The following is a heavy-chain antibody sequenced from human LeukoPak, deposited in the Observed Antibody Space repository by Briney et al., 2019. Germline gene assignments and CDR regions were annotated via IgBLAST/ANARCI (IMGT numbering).Heavy chain of an antibody. CDR3: ARGLPATGMILDY. Sequence: PGGSLRLSCAASGFTFSIYAMSWVRQAPGKGLEWVSAISGSGGSTYYADSVKGRFTISRDNSKNALYLQMNSLRAEDTAVYYCARGLPATGMILDYWGQGTLVTVSS. V-gene: IGHV3-23*01. D-gene: IGHD2-2*01. J-gene: IGHJ4*02. CDR2: ISGSGGST. CDR1: GFTFSIYA.